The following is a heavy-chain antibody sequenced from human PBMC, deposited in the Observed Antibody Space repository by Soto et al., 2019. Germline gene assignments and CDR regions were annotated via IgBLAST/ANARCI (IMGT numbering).Heavy chain of an antibody. D-gene: IGHD4-17*01. V-gene: IGHV4-30-4*01. J-gene: IGHJ1*01. CDR2: IYYSGST. CDR1: GGSISSGDYY. Sequence: PSETLSLTCTVSGGSISSGDYYWSWIRQPPGKGLEWIGYIYYSGSTYYNPSLKSRVTISVDTSKNQFSLKLSSVTAADTSVYYCARLASTVTNPEYFQHWGQGTLVTVSS. CDR3: ARLASTVTNPEYFQH.